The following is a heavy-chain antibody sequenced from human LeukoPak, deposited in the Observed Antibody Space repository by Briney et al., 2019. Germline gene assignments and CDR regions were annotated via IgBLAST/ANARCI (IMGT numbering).Heavy chain of an antibody. Sequence: PSESLSLTCTVSDGSISSYYWSWIRQPPGKGLEWIGYIYYIGSTNYNPSLKSRVTISVDTSKNQFSLRLSSVTAADTAVYYCARDSRRDDVFDIWGQGTMVTVSS. CDR2: IYYIGST. J-gene: IGHJ3*02. CDR1: DGSISSYY. V-gene: IGHV4-59*01. CDR3: ARDSRRDDVFDI.